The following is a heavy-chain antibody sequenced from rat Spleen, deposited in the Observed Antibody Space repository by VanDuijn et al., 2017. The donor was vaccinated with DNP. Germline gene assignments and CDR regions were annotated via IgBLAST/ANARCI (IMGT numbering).Heavy chain of an antibody. J-gene: IGHJ2*01. CDR3: TRDSYGYNFGY. CDR1: GFSLSTYG. Sequence: QVQLKESGPGLVQPSQTLSLTCTVPGFSLSTYGVAWVRQPPGKGLEWIAAISSGGSTYYNSDLKSRLSISRDTSKSQVFLKVNSLQTEDTAIYFCTRDSYGYNFGYWGQGVMVTVSS. CDR2: ISSGGST. V-gene: IGHV2S12*01. D-gene: IGHD1-2*01.